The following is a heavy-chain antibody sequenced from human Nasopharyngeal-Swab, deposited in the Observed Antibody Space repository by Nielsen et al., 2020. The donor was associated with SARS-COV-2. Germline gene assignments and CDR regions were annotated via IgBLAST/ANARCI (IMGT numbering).Heavy chain of an antibody. D-gene: IGHD6-13*01. CDR3: ARLGYSGWYFDL. CDR2: IKQDGSEK. Sequence: GGSLRLSCAASGFTFSNYWMSWVRQAPGKGLEWVANIKQDGSEKYYVDSVKGRFTISRDNAKNSLYLQMNSLRAEDTAVYYCARLGYSGWYFDLWGRGTLVTVSS. V-gene: IGHV3-7*04. J-gene: IGHJ2*01. CDR1: GFTFSNYW.